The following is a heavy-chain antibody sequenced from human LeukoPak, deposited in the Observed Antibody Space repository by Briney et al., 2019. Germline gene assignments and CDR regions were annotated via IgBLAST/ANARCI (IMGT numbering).Heavy chain of an antibody. D-gene: IGHD3-3*01. CDR3: ARGFLEWLLYRNWFDP. CDR1: GDTFSSYA. V-gene: IGHV1-69*13. Sequence: ASVKVSCKASGDTFSSYAISWVRQAPGQGLEWMGGIIPIFGTANYAQKFQGRVTITADESTSTAYMELSSLRSEDTAVYYCARGFLEWLLYRNWFDPWGQGTLVTVSS. J-gene: IGHJ5*02. CDR2: IIPIFGTA.